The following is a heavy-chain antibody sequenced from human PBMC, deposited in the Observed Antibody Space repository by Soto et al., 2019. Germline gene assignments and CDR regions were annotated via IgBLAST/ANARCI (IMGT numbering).Heavy chain of an antibody. J-gene: IGHJ4*02. CDR2: VKEDGRDK. Sequence: EVQLLESGGGLVQPGGSLRLSCAASGFSFSSYWMTWVRQAPGKGLEWVANVKEDGRDKDYVASVKGRFTISRDNANKSLYMEMSSLRVENTAVYYCVRVYVFRGKWPPVTYFDFWGQGTQFTVSP. V-gene: IGHV3-7*03. CDR3: VRVYVFRGKWPPVTYFDF. D-gene: IGHD3-10*02. CDR1: GFSFSSYW.